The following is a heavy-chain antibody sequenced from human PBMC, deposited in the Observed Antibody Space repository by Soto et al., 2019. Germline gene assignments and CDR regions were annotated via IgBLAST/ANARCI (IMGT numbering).Heavy chain of an antibody. CDR2: FDPEDGET. Sequence: ASVKVSCKASGYTLTELSMHWVRQAPGKGLEWMGGFDPEDGETIYAQKFQGRVTMTEDTSTDTAYMELSSLRSEDTAVYYCATVLLTGFIRDNWFDPWGQGTLVTVSS. CDR1: GYTLTELS. J-gene: IGHJ5*02. CDR3: ATVLLTGFIRDNWFDP. V-gene: IGHV1-24*01. D-gene: IGHD1-20*01.